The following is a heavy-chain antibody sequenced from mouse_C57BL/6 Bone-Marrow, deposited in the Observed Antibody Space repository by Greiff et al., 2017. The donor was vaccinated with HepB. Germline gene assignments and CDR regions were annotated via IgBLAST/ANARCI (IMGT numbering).Heavy chain of an antibody. CDR1: GYTFTSYW. CDR3: ARSTMVPYYFDY. D-gene: IGHD2-2*01. V-gene: IGHV1-50*01. J-gene: IGHJ2*01. Sequence: QVQLQQPGAELVKPGASVKLSRKASGYTFTSYWMQWVKQRPGQGLEWIGEIDPSDSYTNYNQKFKGKATLTVDTSSSTAYMQLSSLTSEDSAVYYCARSTMVPYYFDYWGQGTTLTVSS. CDR2: IDPSDSYT.